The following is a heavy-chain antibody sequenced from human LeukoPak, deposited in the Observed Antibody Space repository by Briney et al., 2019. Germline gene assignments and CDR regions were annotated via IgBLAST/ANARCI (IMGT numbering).Heavy chain of an antibody. V-gene: IGHV3-53*01. CDR3: ASSGYDIDY. Sequence: GGSLRLSCAASGFTFSSYGMSWVRQAPGKGLEWVSVIYSGGSTYYADSVKGRFTISRDNSKNTLYLQMNSLRAEDTAVYYCASSGYDIDYWGQGTLVTVSS. CDR1: GFTFSSYG. D-gene: IGHD5-12*01. CDR2: IYSGGST. J-gene: IGHJ4*02.